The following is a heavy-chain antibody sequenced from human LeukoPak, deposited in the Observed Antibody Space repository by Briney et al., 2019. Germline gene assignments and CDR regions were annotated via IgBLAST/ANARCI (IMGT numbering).Heavy chain of an antibody. V-gene: IGHV1-18*01. Sequence: ASVKVSCKASGYTFTSYGISWVRQAPGQGLEWMGWISAYNGNTNYAQKLQGRVTMTADTSTSTAYMELRSLRSDDTAVYYCARDRSGDGYKSSNYWGQGTLVTVSS. CDR3: ARDRSGDGYKSSNY. CDR1: GYTFTSYG. D-gene: IGHD5-24*01. CDR2: ISAYNGNT. J-gene: IGHJ4*02.